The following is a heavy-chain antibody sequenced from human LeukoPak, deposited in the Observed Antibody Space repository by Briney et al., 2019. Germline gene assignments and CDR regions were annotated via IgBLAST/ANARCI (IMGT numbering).Heavy chain of an antibody. CDR2: IYYNGNT. CDR3: ARNGNWNYVDY. D-gene: IGHD1-1*01. Sequence: PSETLSLTCSVSGGSFSGYSWSWIRQPPGKGLEWIGYIYYNGNTNYIPSLKSRVTISVDTSKNQFSLRLSSVTAADTAVYYCARNGNWNYVDYWGQGTLVTVSS. J-gene: IGHJ4*02. CDR1: GGSFSGYS. V-gene: IGHV4-59*08.